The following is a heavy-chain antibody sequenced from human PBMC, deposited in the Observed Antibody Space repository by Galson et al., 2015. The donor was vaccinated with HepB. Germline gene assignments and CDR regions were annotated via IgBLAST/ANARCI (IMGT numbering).Heavy chain of an antibody. CDR3: ARGPLGGYCSGGSCDLNWYFDP. D-gene: IGHD2-15*01. Sequence: SVKVSCKASGYTFTSYYMHWVRQAPGQGLEWMGIINPSGGSTSYAQKFQGRVTMTRDTSTSTVYMELSSLRSEDTAVYYCARGPLGGYCSGGSCDLNWYFDPWGRGTLVTVSS. J-gene: IGHJ2*01. V-gene: IGHV1-46*01. CDR2: INPSGGST. CDR1: GYTFTSYY.